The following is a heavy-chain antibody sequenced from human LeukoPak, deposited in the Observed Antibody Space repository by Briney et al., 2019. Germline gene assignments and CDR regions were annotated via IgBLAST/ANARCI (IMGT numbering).Heavy chain of an antibody. V-gene: IGHV3-53*01. J-gene: IGHJ4*02. CDR3: ARDYYDSGSYGGISFDY. Sequence: PGGSLRLSCAASGFTVSSNYMSWVRQAPGKGLEWFSIIYSGGSTYYADSVKGRFTISRDNSKNTLYLQMNSLRAEDTAVYYCARDYYDSGSYGGISFDYWGQGTLVTVSS. D-gene: IGHD3-10*01. CDR2: IYSGGST. CDR1: GFTVSSNY.